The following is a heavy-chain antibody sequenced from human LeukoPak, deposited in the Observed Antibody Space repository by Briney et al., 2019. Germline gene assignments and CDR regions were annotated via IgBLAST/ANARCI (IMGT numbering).Heavy chain of an antibody. D-gene: IGHD3-22*01. CDR1: GGSISSYY. CDR2: IYYSGST. V-gene: IGHV4-59*08. Sequence: PSETLSLTCTVSGGSISSYYWSWIRQPPGKGLEWIGYIYYSGSTNYNPSLKSRVTISVDTSKNQFSLRVRSVSAADTAVYYCARLSNYDSYGYFDYWGQGTLVTVS. CDR3: ARLSNYDSYGYFDY. J-gene: IGHJ4*02.